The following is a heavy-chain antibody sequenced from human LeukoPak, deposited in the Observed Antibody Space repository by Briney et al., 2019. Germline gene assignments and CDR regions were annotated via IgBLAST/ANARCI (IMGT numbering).Heavy chain of an antibody. CDR3: ARHPQGAAHGSVFDY. V-gene: IGHV4-59*08. CDR2: VYYSGST. J-gene: IGHJ4*02. CDR1: GGSISTYY. D-gene: IGHD2-15*01. Sequence: SETLSLTCTVSGGSISTYYWSWIRQPPGKGLEWIGYVYYSGSTHYNPSLKSRVTISVDTSQNQFSLRLSSVTAADTAVYYCARHPQGAAHGSVFDYWGQGTLVTVSS.